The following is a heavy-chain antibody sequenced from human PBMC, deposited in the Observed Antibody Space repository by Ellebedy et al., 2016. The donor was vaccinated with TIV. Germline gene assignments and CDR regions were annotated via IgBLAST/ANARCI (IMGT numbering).Heavy chain of an antibody. CDR3: ARGVYAMGNFDY. CDR2: INAGNGNT. Sequence: AASVKVSCKASGYTFTSYAIHWVRQAPGQRLEWMGWINAGNGNTKYSRKFQGRVTITRDTSASTAYMELSSLRSEDTAVYYCARGVYAMGNFDYWGQGTLVTVSS. J-gene: IGHJ4*02. CDR1: GYTFTSYA. V-gene: IGHV1-3*01. D-gene: IGHD2-8*01.